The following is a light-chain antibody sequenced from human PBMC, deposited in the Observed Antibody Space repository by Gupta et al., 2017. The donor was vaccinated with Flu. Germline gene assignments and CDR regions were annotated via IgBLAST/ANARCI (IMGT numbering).Light chain of an antibody. Sequence: ERATRSGRASQSVSSSYLAWYQQKPGQAPRLHIYGASSRATGIPDRFSGSGSGTDFTLTISRLEPEDFAVYYCQQYGSSRWTFGQGTKVEIK. CDR1: QSVSSSY. J-gene: IGKJ1*01. CDR3: QQYGSSRWT. V-gene: IGKV3-20*01. CDR2: GAS.